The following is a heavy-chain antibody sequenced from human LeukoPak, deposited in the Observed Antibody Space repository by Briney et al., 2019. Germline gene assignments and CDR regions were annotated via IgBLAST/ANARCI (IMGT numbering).Heavy chain of an antibody. J-gene: IGHJ4*02. CDR1: GFTFSSYG. CDR2: ISGSGGST. V-gene: IGHV3-23*01. CDR3: AKSAGPMVRGVISPDY. D-gene: IGHD3-10*01. Sequence: GGTLRLSCAASGFTFSSYGMSWVRQAPGKGLEWVSAISGSGGSTYYADSVKGRFTISRDNPKNTLYLQMNSLRAEDTAVYYCAKSAGPMVRGVISPDYWGQGTLVTVSS.